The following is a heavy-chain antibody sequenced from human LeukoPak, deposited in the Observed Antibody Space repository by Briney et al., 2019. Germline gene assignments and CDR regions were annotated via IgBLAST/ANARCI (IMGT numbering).Heavy chain of an antibody. CDR3: ARLCCLAPMGALDI. V-gene: IGHV4-59*01. J-gene: IGHJ3*02. CDR2: IYYSGST. CDR1: GGSMNSYY. D-gene: IGHD2-2*01. Sequence: PSETLSLTCTVSGGSMNSYYWSWIRQPPGKGLEWIGYIYYSGSTSYNPSLKSRVTISVDMSKTQFSLNLSSVTAADTAVYYCARLCCLAPMGALDIWGQGTMVTVSS.